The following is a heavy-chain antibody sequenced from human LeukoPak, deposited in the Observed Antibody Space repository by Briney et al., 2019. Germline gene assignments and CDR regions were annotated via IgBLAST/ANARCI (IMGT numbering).Heavy chain of an antibody. J-gene: IGHJ4*02. CDR1: GFTFSDYY. CDR3: ARDGRRDYDILTGYYHFFDY. D-gene: IGHD3-9*01. Sequence: GGSLRLSCVASGFTFSDYYMSWVRQAPGKGLEWISYISSSVSTTYYADSVKGRFTISRDNAKNSLFLQMNSLRAEDTALYYCARDGRRDYDILTGYYHFFDYWGQGTLVTVSS. CDR2: ISSSVSTT. V-gene: IGHV3-11*01.